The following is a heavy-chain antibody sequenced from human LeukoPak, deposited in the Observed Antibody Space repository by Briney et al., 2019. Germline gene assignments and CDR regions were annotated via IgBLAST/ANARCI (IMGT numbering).Heavy chain of an antibody. CDR3: ARNVSGQYFDI. V-gene: IGHV3-23*01. D-gene: IGHD2/OR15-2a*01. J-gene: IGHJ2*01. CDR1: GFTFSSYA. CDR2: ISGSGDST. Sequence: GGSLRLSCAASGFTFSSYAMNWVRQAPGKGLEGISAISGSGDSTYYADSVKGRFTISRDNSKNTLYLQMNSLRTEDTAVYYCARNVSGQYFDIWGRGTLVTVSS.